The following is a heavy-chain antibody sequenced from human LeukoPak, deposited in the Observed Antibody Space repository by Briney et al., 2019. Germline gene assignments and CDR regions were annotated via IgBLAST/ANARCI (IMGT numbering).Heavy chain of an antibody. CDR1: GGSISSGGYY. CDR2: IYHSGST. Sequence: SETLSLTCTVSGGSISSGGYYWSWIRQPPGKGLEWIGYIYHSGSTYYNPSLKSRVTISVDRSKNQFSLKLSSVTAADTAVYYCARVRGPDHYDSTGYYFDYWGQGTLVTVSS. V-gene: IGHV4-30-2*01. CDR3: ARVRGPDHYDSTGYYFDY. J-gene: IGHJ4*02. D-gene: IGHD3-22*01.